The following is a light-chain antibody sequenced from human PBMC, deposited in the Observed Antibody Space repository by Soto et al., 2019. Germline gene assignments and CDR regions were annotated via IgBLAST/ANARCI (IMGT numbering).Light chain of an antibody. V-gene: IGKV3-20*01. CDR2: GAS. CDR3: QQYSSLWT. J-gene: IGKJ1*01. Sequence: EIVLTQSPGTLSLSPGERATLSCRTSQSVSNNYLAWYQQKPGQAPRLLIYGASSRATGIPDMFSGSGSGTDFTLSISRLEPEDFAVYYCQQYSSLWTFGQGTKVEIK. CDR1: QSVSNNY.